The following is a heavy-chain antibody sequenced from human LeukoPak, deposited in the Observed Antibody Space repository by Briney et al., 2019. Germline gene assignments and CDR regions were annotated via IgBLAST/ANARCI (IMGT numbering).Heavy chain of an antibody. CDR1: GFTFSSYA. V-gene: IGHV3-30*04. Sequence: GGSLRLSCAASGFTFSSYAMHWVRQAPGKGLEWVAVISYDGSNKYYADSVKGRFTISRDNSKNTLYLQMNSLRAEDTAVYYCAREGYSGSYYLAYWGQGTLVTVSS. CDR2: ISYDGSNK. D-gene: IGHD1-26*01. CDR3: AREGYSGSYYLAY. J-gene: IGHJ4*02.